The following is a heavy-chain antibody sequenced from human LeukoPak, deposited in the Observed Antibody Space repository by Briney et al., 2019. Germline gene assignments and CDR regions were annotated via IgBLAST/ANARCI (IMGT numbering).Heavy chain of an antibody. CDR2: IRSRSSHI. CDR3: ARASGDIAETATIGSY. V-gene: IGHV3-21*01. Sequence: HGGSLRLSCAVSGFTFNSYSMMWVRQAPGKGLEWVLSIRSRSSHIYYADSVKGRFTISRDNAKNSLYLQMNSLRAEDTAVYYCARASGDIAETATIGSYWGQGTLVTVPS. D-gene: IGHD5-18*01. CDR1: GFTFNSYS. J-gene: IGHJ4*02.